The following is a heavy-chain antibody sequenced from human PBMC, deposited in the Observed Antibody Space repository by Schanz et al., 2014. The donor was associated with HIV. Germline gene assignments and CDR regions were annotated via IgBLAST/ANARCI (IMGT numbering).Heavy chain of an antibody. CDR3: ARNDYDILTGYSLGYYGMDV. D-gene: IGHD3-9*01. CDR2: ISAYNGNT. Sequence: QVQLVQSGAEVKKPGASVKVSCKASGYTFTSYGISWVRQAPGQGLEWMGWISAYNGNTNYAQKLQGRVTMTTDTSTSKAYMELSSLRSDDTAVYYCARNDYDILTGYSLGYYGMDVWGQGTTVTVSS. V-gene: IGHV1-18*01. J-gene: IGHJ6*02. CDR1: GYTFTSYG.